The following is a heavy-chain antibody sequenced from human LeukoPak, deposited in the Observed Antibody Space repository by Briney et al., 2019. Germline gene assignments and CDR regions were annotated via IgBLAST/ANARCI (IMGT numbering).Heavy chain of an antibody. Sequence: TSQTLSLTCTVSGGSISSGDYYWSWIRQPPGKGLEWIGYIYYSGSTYYNPSLKSRVTISVDTSKNQFSLKLSSVTAADTAVYYCARDSGYDFWSGYYKFDPWGQGTLVTVSS. CDR1: GGSISSGDYY. V-gene: IGHV4-30-4*08. CDR2: IYYSGST. D-gene: IGHD3-3*01. CDR3: ARDSGYDFWSGYYKFDP. J-gene: IGHJ5*02.